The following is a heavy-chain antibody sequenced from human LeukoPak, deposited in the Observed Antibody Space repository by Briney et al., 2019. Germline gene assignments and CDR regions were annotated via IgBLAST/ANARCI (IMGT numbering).Heavy chain of an antibody. CDR1: GGTFSSYY. V-gene: IGHV3-7*03. Sequence: GGSLRLSCIVSGGTFSSYYMTWVRQAPGKGLEWVANIKQDGSEKFYVDSVKGRFTISRDNTKNSLYLQMNSLRAEDTAVFYCARDQYVPWSRRGTFDSWAREPWSSSPQ. CDR3: ARDQYVPWSRRGTFDS. J-gene: IGHJ4*02. D-gene: IGHD3-3*01. CDR2: IKQDGSEK.